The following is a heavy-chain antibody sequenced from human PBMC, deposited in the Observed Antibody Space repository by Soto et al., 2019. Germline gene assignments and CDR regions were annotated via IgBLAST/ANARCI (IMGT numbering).Heavy chain of an antibody. D-gene: IGHD2-8*02. J-gene: IGHJ6*02. V-gene: IGHV3-30*18. CDR1: RFTFSSYG. CDR2: ISYDGSNK. CDR3: AKGLVGYVFGVQDYHYGMDV. Sequence: QVQLVESGGGVVQPGRSLRLSCAASRFTFSSYGMHWVRQAPGKGLAWVAAISYDGSNKNYADSVKGRFTISRDNSKNTLYLQMNGLRGEDTAVYHCAKGLVGYVFGVQDYHYGMDVWGQGTTVTVSS.